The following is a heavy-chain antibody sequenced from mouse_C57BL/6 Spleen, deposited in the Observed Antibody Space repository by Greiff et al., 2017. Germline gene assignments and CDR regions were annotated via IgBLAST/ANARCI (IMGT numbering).Heavy chain of an antibody. Sequence: VKLVESGPGLVAPSQSLSITCTVSGFSLTSYGVDWVRQSPGKGLEWLGVIWGVGSTNYNSALKSRLSISKDNSKSQVVLKMNSLQTDDTAMYYCASGGVDYDGGFAYWGQGTLVTVSA. D-gene: IGHD2-4*01. CDR1: GFSLTSYG. CDR2: IWGVGST. J-gene: IGHJ3*01. V-gene: IGHV2-6*01. CDR3: ASGGVDYDGGFAY.